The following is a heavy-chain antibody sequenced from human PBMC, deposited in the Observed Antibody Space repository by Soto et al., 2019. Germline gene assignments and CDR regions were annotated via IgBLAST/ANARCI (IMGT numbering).Heavy chain of an antibody. J-gene: IGHJ6*02. CDR2: ISGGGNST. D-gene: IGHD6-19*01. V-gene: IGHV3-23*01. CDR3: AKTESSGWSTRYGMDV. CDR1: GFTFSNYA. Sequence: GESLKISCAASGFTFSNYAMTWVRQAPGKGLEWVSGISGGGNSTYYADSVKGRFTISRDNSKNALYLQMNSLRAEDTAVYYCAKTESSGWSTRYGMDVWGQGTTVTVSS.